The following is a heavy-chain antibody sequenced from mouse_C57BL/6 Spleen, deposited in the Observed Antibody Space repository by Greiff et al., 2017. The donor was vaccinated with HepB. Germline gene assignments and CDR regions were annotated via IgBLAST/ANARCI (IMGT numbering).Heavy chain of an antibody. V-gene: IGHV7-3*01. Sequence: VQLKESGGGLVQPGGSLSLSCAASGFTFTDYYMSWVRQPPGKALEWLGFIRNKANGYTTEYSASVKGRFTISRDNSQSILYLQMNALRAEDSATYYCASPGYDYDGGFAYWGQGTLVTVSA. CDR2: IRNKANGYTT. CDR1: GFTFTDYY. CDR3: ASPGYDYDGGFAY. D-gene: IGHD2-4*01. J-gene: IGHJ3*01.